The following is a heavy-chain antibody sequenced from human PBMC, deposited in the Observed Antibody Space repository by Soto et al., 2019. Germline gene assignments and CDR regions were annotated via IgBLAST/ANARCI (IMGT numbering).Heavy chain of an antibody. CDR1: GYTFTGYG. CDR2: ISAYNGNT. Sequence: GASVKVSCKASGYTFTGYGISWVRQAPGKGLEWMGWISAYNGNTNYAQKLQGRVTMTTDTSTSTAYMELRSLRSDDTAVYYCAREELYYDILTGIYYFDYWGQGTLVTSPQ. D-gene: IGHD3-9*01. CDR3: AREELYYDILTGIYYFDY. V-gene: IGHV1-18*01. J-gene: IGHJ4*02.